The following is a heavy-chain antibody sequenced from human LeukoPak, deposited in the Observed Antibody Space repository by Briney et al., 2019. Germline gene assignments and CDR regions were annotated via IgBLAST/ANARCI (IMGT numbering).Heavy chain of an antibody. CDR3: VRGVIIFDY. CDR2: ISWNSGSI. CDR1: GFTFDDYA. D-gene: IGHD3-10*01. Sequence: GRSLRLSCAASGFTFDDYAMHWVRQAPGKGLEWVSGISWNSGSIGYADSVKGRFTISRDNSKNTLYLQMNSLRAEDTAVYYCVRGVIIFDYWGQGTLVTVSS. J-gene: IGHJ4*02. V-gene: IGHV3-9*01.